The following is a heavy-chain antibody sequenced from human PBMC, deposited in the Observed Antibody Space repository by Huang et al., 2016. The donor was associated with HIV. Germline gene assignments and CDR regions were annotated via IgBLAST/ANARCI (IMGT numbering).Heavy chain of an antibody. D-gene: IGHD6-19*01. V-gene: IGHV3-30*18. Sequence: QVQLVESGGGVVQPGRSLRLSCAASGFAFSSYAMPWVRQAPGEGLEWVAVISYDAGNKWYAESVKGRFTISRDHSKNTLYLQMNSLRVEDTAIYYCAKGKTISSGWYFDNWGQGTLVTVSS. J-gene: IGHJ4*02. CDR1: GFAFSSYA. CDR3: AKGKTISSGWYFDN. CDR2: ISYDAGNK.